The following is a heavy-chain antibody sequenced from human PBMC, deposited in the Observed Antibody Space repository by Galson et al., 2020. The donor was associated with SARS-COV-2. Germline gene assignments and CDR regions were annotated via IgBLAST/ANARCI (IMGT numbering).Heavy chain of an antibody. J-gene: IGHJ4*02. CDR1: GFSFSDYY. Sequence: GESLKISCAASGFSFSDYYMTWIRQAPGKGLEWLSYISSSGSAKYYADSVRGRFTISRDNAKNSLFLQVNSLRAEDTAVYYCARLYTPHYYDTRGYPDNWGQGSLVTVSS. CDR2: ISSSGSAK. CDR3: ARLYTPHYYDTRGYPDN. D-gene: IGHD3-22*01. V-gene: IGHV3-11*01.